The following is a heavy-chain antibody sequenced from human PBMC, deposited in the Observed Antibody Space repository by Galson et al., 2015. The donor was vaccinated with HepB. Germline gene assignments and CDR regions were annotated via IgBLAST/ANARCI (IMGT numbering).Heavy chain of an antibody. CDR2: ISGSGGST. V-gene: IGHV3-23*01. CDR3: AKCTSFSYYYRMDV. D-gene: IGHD2/OR15-2a*01. CDR1: GFTFSSYA. Sequence: SLRLSCAASGFTFSSYAMSWVRQAPGKGLEWVSAISGSGGSTYYADSVKGRFTISRDNSKNTLYLQMNSLRAEDTAVYYCAKCTSFSYYYRMDVWGQGTTVTVSS. J-gene: IGHJ6*02.